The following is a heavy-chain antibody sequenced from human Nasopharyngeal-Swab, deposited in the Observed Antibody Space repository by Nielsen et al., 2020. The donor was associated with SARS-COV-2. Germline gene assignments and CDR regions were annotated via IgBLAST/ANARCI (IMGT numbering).Heavy chain of an antibody. CDR1: GGSISSYY. Sequence: SETLSLTCTVSGGSISSYYWSWIRPPPGKGLEWIGYIYYSGSTNYNPSLKSRVTISVDTSKNQFSLKLSSVTAADTAVYYCARHSSGYSYGWGVDYWGQGTLVTVSS. CDR2: IYYSGST. V-gene: IGHV4-59*08. CDR3: ARHSSGYSYGWGVDY. D-gene: IGHD5-18*01. J-gene: IGHJ4*02.